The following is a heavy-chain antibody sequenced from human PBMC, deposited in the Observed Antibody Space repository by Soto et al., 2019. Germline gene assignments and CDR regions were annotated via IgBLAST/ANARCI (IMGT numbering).Heavy chain of an antibody. V-gene: IGHV3-23*01. D-gene: IGHD1-1*01. CDR2: ISASGGDT. J-gene: IGHJ5*02. CDR3: ARRPTATAS. CDR1: GFTFSTYA. Sequence: EAQMLESGGGSVQPGGSLRLSCAASGFTFSTYAVAWVRQSPGKGLEWVSSISASGGDTWYADSVKGRFTNSRDNSKNTLYLLMNSLRGEDTAVYYCARRPTATASWGQGTLVTVSS.